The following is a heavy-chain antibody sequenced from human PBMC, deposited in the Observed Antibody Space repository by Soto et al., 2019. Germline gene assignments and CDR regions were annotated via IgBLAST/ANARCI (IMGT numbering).Heavy chain of an antibody. Sequence: PSETLSLTCTVSGGSISSNNYYWGWIRQPPGKGLEWIGSIYYSGSTYYNPSLKSRLTISLDTPKNQFSLKLNSVTAAGTAVYYCARHTPAISISDHWGQGTLVTVSS. D-gene: IGHD2-15*01. CDR3: ARHTPAISISDH. CDR1: GGSISSNNYY. V-gene: IGHV4-39*01. J-gene: IGHJ4*02. CDR2: IYYSGST.